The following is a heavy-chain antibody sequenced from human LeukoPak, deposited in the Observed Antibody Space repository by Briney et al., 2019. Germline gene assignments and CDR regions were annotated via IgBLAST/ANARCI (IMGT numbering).Heavy chain of an antibody. CDR2: INSDGSST. Sequence: RGSLRLSCAASGFTFSSYWMHWVRQAPGKGLVWVSRINSDGSSTSYADSVKGRFTISRDNSKNTVYLQMNSLRGEDTAVYYCAKDTASSWWYFDLWGRGTLVTVSS. CDR3: AKDTASSWWYFDL. D-gene: IGHD5-18*01. V-gene: IGHV3-74*01. J-gene: IGHJ2*01. CDR1: GFTFSSYW.